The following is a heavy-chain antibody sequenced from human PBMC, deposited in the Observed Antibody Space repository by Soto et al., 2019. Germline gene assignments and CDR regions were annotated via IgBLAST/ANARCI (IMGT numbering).Heavy chain of an antibody. Sequence: SETLSLTCTVSGGPISSYYWSWIRQPPGKGLEWIGYIYYSGSTNYNPSLKSRVTISVDTSKNQFSLKLSSVTAADTAVYYCARVDYYGSGYYGMDVWGQGTTVTVSS. CDR1: GGPISSYY. V-gene: IGHV4-59*01. CDR3: ARVDYYGSGYYGMDV. D-gene: IGHD3-10*01. J-gene: IGHJ6*02. CDR2: IYYSGST.